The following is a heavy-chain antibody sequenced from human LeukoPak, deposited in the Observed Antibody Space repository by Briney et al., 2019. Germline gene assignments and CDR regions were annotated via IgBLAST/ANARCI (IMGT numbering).Heavy chain of an antibody. CDR3: ARDPAGNYFDY. J-gene: IGHJ4*02. CDR2: INPSGGST. D-gene: IGHD1-26*01. V-gene: IGHV1-46*03. CDR1: GYTFTSYY. Sequence: ASVKVSCKASGYTFTSYYMHWVRQARGQGLEWMGIINPSGGSTSYAQKFQGRVTMTRDTSTSTVYMELSSLRSEDTAVYYCARDPAGNYFDYSGQGTLVTVSS.